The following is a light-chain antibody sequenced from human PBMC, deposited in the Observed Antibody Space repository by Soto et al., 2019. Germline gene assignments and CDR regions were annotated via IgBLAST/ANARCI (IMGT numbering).Light chain of an antibody. V-gene: IGKV1-39*01. CDR3: QQSYSTPRT. CDR2: AAS. Sequence: NEMTQYQTSLSSSAGDRVTITSRASQIISTYLNWFQHQPGKAPKLLIYAASILQSGVPSRFSGSGSGTDFTLTISSLQPEDFATYYCQQSYSTPRTVGQGTKV. J-gene: IGKJ1*01. CDR1: QIISTY.